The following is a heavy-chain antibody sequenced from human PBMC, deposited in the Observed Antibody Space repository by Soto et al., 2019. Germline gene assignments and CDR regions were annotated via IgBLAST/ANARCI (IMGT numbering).Heavy chain of an antibody. Sequence: EVQLLESGGGLVQPGGFLRLSCAASGFTFSSFAMSWVRQAPGKGLEWVSTMSGSGGSTCYADSVKGRFTISRDNSKNTLCLQMNSLRDEDTAVYYCAKEKVSEIGAADRWGQGTLVTVSS. J-gene: IGHJ4*02. V-gene: IGHV3-23*01. CDR1: GFTFSSFA. CDR2: MSGSGGST. D-gene: IGHD6-13*01. CDR3: AKEKVSEIGAADR.